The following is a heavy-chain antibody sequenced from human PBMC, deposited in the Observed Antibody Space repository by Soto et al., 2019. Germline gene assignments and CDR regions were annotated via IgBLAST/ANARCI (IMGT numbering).Heavy chain of an antibody. Sequence: VASVKVSCKASGYTFTGYYMHWVRQAPGQGLEWMGWINPNSGGTNYAQKFQGWVTMTRDTSISTAYMELSRLRSDDTAVYYCARGWELYYYYGMDVWGQGTTVTVSS. CDR3: ARGWELYYYYGMDV. V-gene: IGHV1-2*04. CDR1: GYTFTGYY. D-gene: IGHD1-26*01. J-gene: IGHJ6*02. CDR2: INPNSGGT.